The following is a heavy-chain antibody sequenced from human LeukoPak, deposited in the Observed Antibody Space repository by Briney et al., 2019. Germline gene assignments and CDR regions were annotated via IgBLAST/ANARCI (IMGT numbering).Heavy chain of an antibody. Sequence: PSETLSLTCTVSGGSIISSTYYWGWIRQPPGKGLEWIGSIYYSGTTYYNPSLKSRVTISVDTSRNQFSLKLSSVTAADTAVFHCARRSRGYYDSTGYYYGSHAFDIWGQGTMVTVSS. J-gene: IGHJ3*02. D-gene: IGHD3-22*01. CDR2: IYYSGTT. CDR1: GGSIISSTYY. V-gene: IGHV4-39*01. CDR3: ARRSRGYYDSTGYYYGSHAFDI.